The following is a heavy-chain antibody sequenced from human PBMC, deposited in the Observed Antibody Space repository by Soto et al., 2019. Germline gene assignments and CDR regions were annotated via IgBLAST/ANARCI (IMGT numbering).Heavy chain of an antibody. J-gene: IGHJ3*02. CDR3: ASGDCSSTSCYIPGAFDI. Sequence: GASVKVSCKASGYTFTSYGISWVRQAPGQGLEWMGWISAYNGNTNYAQKLQGRVTMTTDTSTSTAYMELRSLRSDDTAVYYCASGDCSSTSCYIPGAFDIWGQGTMVTVSS. CDR2: ISAYNGNT. D-gene: IGHD2-2*02. V-gene: IGHV1-18*01. CDR1: GYTFTSYG.